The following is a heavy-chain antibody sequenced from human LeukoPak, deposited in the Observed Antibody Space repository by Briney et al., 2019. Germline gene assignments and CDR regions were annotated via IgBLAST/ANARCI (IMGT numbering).Heavy chain of an antibody. D-gene: IGHD6-6*01. J-gene: IGHJ4*02. CDR3: ARRAYGRSSSIFDN. CDR2: MNPNSGNT. CDR1: GYTFTSYD. V-gene: IGHV1-8*01. Sequence: GASVKVSCKASGYTFTSYDINWVRQATGQGLEWMGWMNPNSGNTGYAQKFQGRVTMTRNTSISTAYMELRSLRSDDTAVFYCARRAYGRSSSIFDNWGQGTLVTVSS.